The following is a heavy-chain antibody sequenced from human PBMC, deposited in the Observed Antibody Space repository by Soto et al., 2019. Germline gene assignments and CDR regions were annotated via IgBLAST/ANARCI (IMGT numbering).Heavy chain of an antibody. J-gene: IGHJ6*02. CDR1: GFIFGSSG. CDR3: AKDGGAVTTYYYYYGLDV. CDR2: ISFEGSNK. D-gene: IGHD4-17*01. V-gene: IGHV3-30*18. Sequence: GGSLRLSCAASGFIFGSSGMHWVRQAPGKGLEWVAVISFEGSNKYYEDSVKGRFTISRDNSKNTLYLQMNSLRAEDTAVYYCAKDGGAVTTYYYYYGLDVWGQGTTVTVSS.